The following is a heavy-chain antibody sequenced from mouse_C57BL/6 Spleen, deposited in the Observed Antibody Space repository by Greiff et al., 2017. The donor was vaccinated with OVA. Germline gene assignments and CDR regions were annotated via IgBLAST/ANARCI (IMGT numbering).Heavy chain of an antibody. D-gene: IGHD1-1*01. CDR3: TKITTVVVRSAMDY. Sequence: EVQLQESGAELVRPGASVKLSCTASGFNIEDDYMHWVKQRPEQGLEWIGWIDPENGDTEYASKFQGKATITADTSSNTAYLQLSSLTSEDTAVYYCTKITTVVVRSAMDYWGQGTSVTVSS. J-gene: IGHJ4*01. CDR1: GFNIEDDY. CDR2: IDPENGDT. V-gene: IGHV14-4*01.